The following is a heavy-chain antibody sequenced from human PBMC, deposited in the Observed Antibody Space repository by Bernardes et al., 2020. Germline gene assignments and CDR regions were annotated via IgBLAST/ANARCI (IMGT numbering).Heavy chain of an antibody. V-gene: IGHV3-23*01. D-gene: IGHD3-22*01. CDR3: ARRGVFTMIVVVPPYDAFDI. CDR2: ISGSGGST. CDR1: GFTFSSYA. Sequence: GGSLRLSCAASGFTFSSYAMSWVRQAPGKGLEWVSAISGSGGSTYYADSVKGRFTISRDNSKNTLYLQMNSLRAEDTAVYYCARRGVFTMIVVVPPYDAFDIWGQGTMVTVSS. J-gene: IGHJ3*02.